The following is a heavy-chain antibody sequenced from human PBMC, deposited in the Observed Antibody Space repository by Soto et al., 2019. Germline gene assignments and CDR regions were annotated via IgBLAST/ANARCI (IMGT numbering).Heavy chain of an antibody. CDR1: GFTFDDYA. CDR3: VKGLPDFCSGYYIFDY. V-gene: IGHV3-9*01. CDR2: ISWDSGSI. Sequence: EVQLVESGGGLVQPGRSLRLSCAASGFTFDDYAMHWVRQAPGKGLEWVSGISWDSGSIGYADSVKGRFTISRDNAKNSLYLQMNSLRAEDTALYYCVKGLPDFCSGYYIFDYWGRGTLVTVSS. J-gene: IGHJ4*02. D-gene: IGHD3-3*01.